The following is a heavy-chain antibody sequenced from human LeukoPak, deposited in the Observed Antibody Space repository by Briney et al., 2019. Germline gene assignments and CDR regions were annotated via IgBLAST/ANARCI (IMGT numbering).Heavy chain of an antibody. D-gene: IGHD3-22*01. V-gene: IGHV3-7*01. CDR2: IKQDGSEK. CDR3: AKELNYYDSSGYYIR. J-gene: IGHJ4*02. CDR1: GLTFNKYW. Sequence: PGGSLRLSCEASGLTFNKYWMTWVRQAPGKGLEWVANIKQDGSEKNYVDSVKGRFTISRDNSKNTLYLQMNSLRAEDTAVYYCAKELNYYDSSGYYIRWGQGTLVTVSS.